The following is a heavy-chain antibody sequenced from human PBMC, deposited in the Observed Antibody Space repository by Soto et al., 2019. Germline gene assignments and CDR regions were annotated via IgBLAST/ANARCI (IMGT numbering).Heavy chain of an antibody. J-gene: IGHJ3*02. CDR3: ARERYSSSSNAFGI. D-gene: IGHD6-6*01. Sequence: ASVKVSCKASGYTFTSYDINWLRHATGQGLEWMGWMNPNSGKTGYAQKFQGRVTMTRNTSISTAYMELSSLRSEDTAVYYCARERYSSSSNAFGIWGQGTMVTVSS. V-gene: IGHV1-8*01. CDR1: GYTFTSYD. CDR2: MNPNSGKT.